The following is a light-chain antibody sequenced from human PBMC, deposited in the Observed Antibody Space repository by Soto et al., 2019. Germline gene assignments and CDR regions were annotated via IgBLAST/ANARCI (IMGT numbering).Light chain of an antibody. CDR2: DAS. CDR1: QSISSW. CDR3: QQYNSYRIT. Sequence: DIQMTQSPYTLSPSVGDRVTITCRASQSISSWLAWYQQKPGKAPKLLIYDASSLKSGVPSRFSGSGSGTEFTLTISRLQPDDFATYYCQQYNSYRITFGQGTRLEIK. J-gene: IGKJ5*01. V-gene: IGKV1-5*01.